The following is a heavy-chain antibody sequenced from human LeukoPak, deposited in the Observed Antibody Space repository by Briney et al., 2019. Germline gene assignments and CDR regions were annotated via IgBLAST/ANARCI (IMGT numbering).Heavy chain of an antibody. CDR2: IFPRDSDT. CDR1: GYSFTNYW. V-gene: IGHV5-51*01. J-gene: IGHJ4*02. CDR3: ARASWQLIQPYYFDY. Sequence: GESLQISCKGSGYSFTNYWIGWVRQMPGKGLEWMGIIFPRDSDTRYSPSFQGQVTFSADNSINTAYLQWNSLKASDTAMYYCARASWQLIQPYYFDYWGQGTLVTVSS. D-gene: IGHD6-13*01.